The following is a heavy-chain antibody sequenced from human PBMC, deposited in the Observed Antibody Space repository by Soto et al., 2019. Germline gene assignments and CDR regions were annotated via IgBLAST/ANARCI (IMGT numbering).Heavy chain of an antibody. V-gene: IGHV4-30-4*01. CDR3: ARDRAHLLESSDRLDV. CDR2: ISYSGTT. D-gene: IGHD3-22*01. CDR1: DDSMSSYDYF. Sequence: PSETLSLTCSVSDDSMSSYDYFWTCIRQPPGKGLQWIGCISYSGTTFYNPSLKTRLTMSVDTSKNQFSVRLRSVTAADTAVYYCARDRAHLLESSDRLDVWGQGMLVTVYS. J-gene: IGHJ4*01.